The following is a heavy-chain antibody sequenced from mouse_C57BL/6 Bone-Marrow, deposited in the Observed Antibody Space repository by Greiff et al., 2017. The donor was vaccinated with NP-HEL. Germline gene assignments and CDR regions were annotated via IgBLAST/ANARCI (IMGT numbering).Heavy chain of an antibody. CDR2: IYPGDGDT. J-gene: IGHJ3*01. V-gene: IGHV1-82*01. CDR1: GYAFSSSW. CDR3: ARERRAWFAY. Sequence: VQGVESGPELVKPGASVKISCKASGYAFSSSWMNWVKQRPGKGLEWIGRIYPGDGDTNYNGKFKGKATLTADKSSSTAYMQLSSLTSEDSAVYFCARERRAWFAYWGQGTLVTVSA.